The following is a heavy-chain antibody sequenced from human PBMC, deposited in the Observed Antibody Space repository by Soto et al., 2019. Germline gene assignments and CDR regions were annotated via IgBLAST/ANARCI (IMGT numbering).Heavy chain of an antibody. CDR3: TTGQNRLQWFDP. D-gene: IGHD2-15*01. J-gene: IGHJ5*02. Sequence: PSGTVSLSCTVSVCCVISGTYDLSCIRQRPGKGLELIGHIYFTGSTNYNPSLKSRVTMSLDTSRNQFSLKLSSVTAADTAVYYCTTGQNRLQWFDPRGIGNMVNVSS. CDR2: IYFTGST. V-gene: IGHV4-61*01. CDR1: VCCVISGTYD.